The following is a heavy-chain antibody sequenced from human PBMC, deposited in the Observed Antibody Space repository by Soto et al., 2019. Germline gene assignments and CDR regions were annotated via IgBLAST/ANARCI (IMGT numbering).Heavy chain of an antibody. CDR3: ARVPRIAAAGWYFDL. CDR2: ISSSSSYI. CDR1: GFTFSSYS. V-gene: IGHV3-21*01. J-gene: IGHJ2*01. D-gene: IGHD6-13*01. Sequence: GGSLRVSCAASGFTFSSYSMNWVRQAPGKGLEWVSSISSSSSYIYYADSVKGRFTISRDNAKNSLYLQMNSLRAEDTAVYYCARVPRIAAAGWYFDLWGRGTLVTVSS.